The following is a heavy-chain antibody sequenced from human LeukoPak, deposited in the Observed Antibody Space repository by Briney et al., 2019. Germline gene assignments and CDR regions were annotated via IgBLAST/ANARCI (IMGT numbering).Heavy chain of an antibody. CDR1: GYTFTSYD. D-gene: IGHD3-22*01. J-gene: IGHJ4*02. CDR2: MNPNSGNT. V-gene: IGHV1-8*01. CDR3: ATQLSYYYDSSVEDY. Sequence: ASVKVPCKASGYTFTSYDINWVRQATGQGLEWMGWMNPNSGNTGYAQKFQGRVTMTRNTSISTAYMELSSLRSEDTAVYYCATQLSYYYDSSVEDYWGQGTLVTVSS.